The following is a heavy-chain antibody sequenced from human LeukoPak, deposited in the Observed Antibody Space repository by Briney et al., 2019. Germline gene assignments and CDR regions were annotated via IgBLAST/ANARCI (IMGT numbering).Heavy chain of an antibody. Sequence: GRSLRLSCAASGFTFSSYAMHWVRQAPGKGLEWVAVISYDGSNKYYADSVKGRFTISRDNSKNTLYLQMNSLRAEDTAVYYCARAPGSYVHYFDHWGQGTLVTVSS. CDR3: ARAPGSYVHYFDH. CDR1: GFTFSSYA. J-gene: IGHJ4*02. V-gene: IGHV3-30*04. D-gene: IGHD3-10*01. CDR2: ISYDGSNK.